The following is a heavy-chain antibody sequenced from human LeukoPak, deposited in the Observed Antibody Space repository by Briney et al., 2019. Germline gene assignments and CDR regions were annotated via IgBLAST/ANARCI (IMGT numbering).Heavy chain of an antibody. D-gene: IGHD3-16*01. CDR3: ARAGDGPQGIGVHDY. CDR1: GGTFSSYA. V-gene: IGHV1-69*13. Sequence: SVKVSCKASGGTFSSYAISWVRQAPGQGLEWMGGIIPIFGTANYAQKFQGRVTITADESTSTAYMELSSLRSADTAVYYCARAGDGPQGIGVHDYWGQGTLVTVSS. CDR2: IIPIFGTA. J-gene: IGHJ4*02.